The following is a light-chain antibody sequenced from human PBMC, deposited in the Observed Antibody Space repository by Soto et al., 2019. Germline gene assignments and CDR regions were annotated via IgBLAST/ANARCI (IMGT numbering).Light chain of an antibody. J-gene: IGKJ4*01. V-gene: IGKV1-5*03. CDR3: QQYNSYSPLT. Sequence: DIQITQYPSALSASVGDRATITCMASQNISSWLAWYQQKAGKAPNLLIYKASRLETGVPSRFSGSGSGTEFTLTISFLQPDDFATYYCQQYNSYSPLTFGEGTKVDIK. CDR1: QNISSW. CDR2: KAS.